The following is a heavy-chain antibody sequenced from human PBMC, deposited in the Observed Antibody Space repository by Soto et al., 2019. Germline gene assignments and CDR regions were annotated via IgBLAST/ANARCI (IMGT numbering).Heavy chain of an antibody. CDR2: IYHNGIT. J-gene: IGHJ5*02. V-gene: IGHV4-4*02. D-gene: IGHD3-10*01. CDR1: GDSISSSNW. CDR3: VRDRRRSNSGIDP. Sequence: QVQLQESGPGLVRPSETLSLSCAVSGDSISSSNWWSWVRQPPGEGLQWIGAIYHNGITNYNPSLRGRVTISVQKSKNQFSLRLNSVTAADTAIYYCVRDRRRSNSGIDPWGQGTLVTVSS.